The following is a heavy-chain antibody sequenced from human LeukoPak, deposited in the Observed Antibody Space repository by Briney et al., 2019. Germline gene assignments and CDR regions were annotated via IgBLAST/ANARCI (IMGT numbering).Heavy chain of an antibody. Sequence: GGSLRLSCAASGFTVSSNYMSWVRQAPGKGLEWVSAISGSGATTYYADSVKGRFTISRDNSKNTLYLQLNSLRAEDTAVYYCVKDRSTVVNNWFDPWGQGTLVTVSS. CDR3: VKDRSTVVNNWFDP. D-gene: IGHD2-21*01. J-gene: IGHJ5*02. CDR1: GFTVSSNY. V-gene: IGHV3-23*01. CDR2: ISGSGATT.